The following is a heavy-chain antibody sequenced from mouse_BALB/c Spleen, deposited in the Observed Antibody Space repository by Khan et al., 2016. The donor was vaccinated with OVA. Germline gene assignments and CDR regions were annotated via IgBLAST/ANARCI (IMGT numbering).Heavy chain of an antibody. CDR2: IWGGGGT. D-gene: IGHD2-14*01. CDR3: ARAYYRYDGYYAMDY. Sequence: QVQLKESGPGPVAPSQSLSITCTVSGFSLSRYNIHWVRQPPGKGLEWLGMIWGGGGTDYNSTHKIRLTISKDNSKSQVFLKMNSLQTDDTAMYYCARAYYRYDGYYAMDYWGQGTSVTVSS. J-gene: IGHJ4*01. V-gene: IGHV2-6-4*01. CDR1: GFSLSRYN.